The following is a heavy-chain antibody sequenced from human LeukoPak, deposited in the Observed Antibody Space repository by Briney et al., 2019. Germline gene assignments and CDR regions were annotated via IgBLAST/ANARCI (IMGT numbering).Heavy chain of an antibody. V-gene: IGHV4-61*02. Sequence: PSETLSLTCTVSGGSISSGSYYWSWIRQPAGKGLEWIGRIYTSGSTNYNPSLKSRVTISVDTSKNQFSLKLSSVTAADTAVYYCARDIEYQLLYGDGGYNWFDPWGQGTLVTVSS. CDR1: GGSISSGSYY. J-gene: IGHJ5*02. D-gene: IGHD2-2*02. CDR3: ARDIEYQLLYGDGGYNWFDP. CDR2: IYTSGST.